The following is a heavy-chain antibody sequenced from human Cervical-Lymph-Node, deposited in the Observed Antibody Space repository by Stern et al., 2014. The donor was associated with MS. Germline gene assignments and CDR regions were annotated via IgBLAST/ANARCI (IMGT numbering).Heavy chain of an antibody. D-gene: IGHD3-16*01. V-gene: IGHV4-4*07. Sequence: QVQLQESGPGLVKPSETLSLTCTVSGGSIRDYYWSWIRQPAGKGLEWIGHIYIGGTTNYNPSLKSRVTMSVDTSQNQFSLKLTSVTAADTAMYYCATLNPNVAYWGQGTLVAVSS. CDR2: IYIGGTT. CDR1: GGSIRDYY. CDR3: ATLNPNVAY. J-gene: IGHJ4*02.